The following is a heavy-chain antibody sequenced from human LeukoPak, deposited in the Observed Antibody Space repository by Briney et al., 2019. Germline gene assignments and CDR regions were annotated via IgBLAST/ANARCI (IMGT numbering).Heavy chain of an antibody. CDR1: GYTLTELS. Sequence: ASVRVSCTVAGYTLTELSMHWVRQAPGKGLEWMGGFDPEDAETIYAQKFQGRVTMTEDTSTDTAYMELSSRRSEDTAVYYCATAIYCSSTSCPFDYWGQGTLVTVSS. CDR2: FDPEDAET. J-gene: IGHJ4*02. V-gene: IGHV1-24*01. D-gene: IGHD2-2*01. CDR3: ATAIYCSSTSCPFDY.